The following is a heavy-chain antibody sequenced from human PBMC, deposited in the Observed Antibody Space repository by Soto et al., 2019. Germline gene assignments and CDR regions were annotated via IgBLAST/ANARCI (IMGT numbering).Heavy chain of an antibody. Sequence: SLTCTVSGGSISSYYWSWIRQPPGKGLEWIGYIYYSGSTNYNPSLKSRVTISVDTSKNQFSLKLSSVTAADTAVYYCARSLETAMVRASRKRPFDYWGQGTLVTVSS. D-gene: IGHD5-18*01. CDR1: GGSISSYY. J-gene: IGHJ4*02. V-gene: IGHV4-59*01. CDR3: ARSLETAMVRASRKRPFDY. CDR2: IYYSGST.